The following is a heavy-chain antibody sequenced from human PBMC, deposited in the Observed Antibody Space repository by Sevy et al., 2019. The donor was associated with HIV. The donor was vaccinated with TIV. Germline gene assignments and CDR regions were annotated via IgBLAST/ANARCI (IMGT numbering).Heavy chain of an antibody. D-gene: IGHD3-16*01. J-gene: IGHJ4*02. CDR1: GFSVSSNY. Sequence: GGSLRLSCAASGFSVSSNYMSWVRQAPGKGLEWVSVIYTGGSAYSADSVKGRFTISRDNSKNTLYLQMDSLRAEDTAVYYCARRGGGSSPTIFEYWGQGTLVTVSS. CDR3: ARRGGGSSPTIFEY. V-gene: IGHV3-53*01. CDR2: IYTGGSA.